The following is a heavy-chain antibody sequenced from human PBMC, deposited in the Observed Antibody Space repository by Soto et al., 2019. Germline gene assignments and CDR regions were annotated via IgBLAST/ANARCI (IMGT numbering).Heavy chain of an antibody. Sequence: SETLSLTCTVSGGSISSGGYYWSWIRQHPGKGLEWIGYIYYSGSTYYNPSLKSRVTISVDTSKNQFSLKLSSVTAADTAVYYCARGVYCGGDCYTLDAFDIWGQGTMVTVSS. CDR3: ARGVYCGGDCYTLDAFDI. CDR1: GGSISSGGYY. J-gene: IGHJ3*02. V-gene: IGHV4-31*03. D-gene: IGHD2-21*02. CDR2: IYYSGST.